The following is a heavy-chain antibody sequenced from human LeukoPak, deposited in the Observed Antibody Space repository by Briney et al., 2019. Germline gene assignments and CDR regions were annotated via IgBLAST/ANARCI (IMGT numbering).Heavy chain of an antibody. CDR1: GFTFSDYY. CDR3: ARDLGSGESRGDY. CDR2: IRNKANRYTT. Sequence: GGSLRLSCAASGFTFSDYYMDWVRQAPGKGLEWIGRIRNKANRYTTEDAASVRGRFTVSRDDSKNFLFLQMSSLKIEDTAVYYCARDLGSGESRGDYWGQGTPVTVSS. V-gene: IGHV3-72*01. J-gene: IGHJ4*02. D-gene: IGHD4-17*01.